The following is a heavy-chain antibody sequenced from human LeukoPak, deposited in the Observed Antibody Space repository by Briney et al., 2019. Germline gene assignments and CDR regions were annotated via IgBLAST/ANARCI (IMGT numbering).Heavy chain of an antibody. J-gene: IGHJ4*02. CDR1: GGSISSYY. CDR2: IYYSGST. D-gene: IGHD1-26*01. CDR3: ARSSGSYSFDY. Sequence: SETLSLTCTVSGGSISSYYWSWIRQPPGKVLEWIGYIYYSGSTNYNPSLKSRVTISVDTSKNQFSLKLSSVTAADTAVYYCARSSGSYSFDYWGQGTLVTVSS. V-gene: IGHV4-59*01.